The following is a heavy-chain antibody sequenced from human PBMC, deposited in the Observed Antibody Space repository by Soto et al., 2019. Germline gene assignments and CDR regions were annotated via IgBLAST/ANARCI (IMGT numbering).Heavy chain of an antibody. V-gene: IGHV4-31*03. CDR2: IYYTGST. Sequence: QVQLQESGPGLVKPSQTLSLICTVSGGSVSGGGYYWSWIRQHPGKGLEWIGYIYYTGSTYYNPSLKSRVTISVDTSKNQLSLKLSSVTAADTAVYYCARGPPIVGNTTPLDSWGQGTLVTVS. D-gene: IGHD1-26*01. J-gene: IGHJ4*02. CDR3: ARGPPIVGNTTPLDS. CDR1: GGSVSGGGYY.